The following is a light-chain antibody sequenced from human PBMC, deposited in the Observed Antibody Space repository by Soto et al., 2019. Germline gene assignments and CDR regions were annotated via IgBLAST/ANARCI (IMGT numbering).Light chain of an antibody. CDR3: SSHTNSRFV. CDR2: DVS. J-gene: IGLJ2*01. CDR1: SSDVGGYNY. Sequence: QSVLTQPASVSGSPGQSITISCTGTSSDVGGYNYVSWYQQHPDKAPKLMIYDVSNRPSGVSNRFSGSKSGNTASLTISGLQSEDEADYYCSSHTNSRFVFGGGTKLTVL. V-gene: IGLV2-14*03.